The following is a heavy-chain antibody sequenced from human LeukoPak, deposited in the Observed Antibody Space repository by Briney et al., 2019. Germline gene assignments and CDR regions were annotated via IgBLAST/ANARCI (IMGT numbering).Heavy chain of an antibody. J-gene: IGHJ4*02. D-gene: IGHD1-26*01. CDR3: AREHRGAGATVDY. Sequence: GGSLRLSCAASGFTFSSHWMHWVRQAPGKGLVWVSRIESNGNTKMYADSVRGRFTISRDNAKNTLYLQMNRLTAEDTAVYYCAREHRGAGATVDYWGQGILVTVSS. V-gene: IGHV3-74*03. CDR1: GFTFSSHW. CDR2: IESNGNTK.